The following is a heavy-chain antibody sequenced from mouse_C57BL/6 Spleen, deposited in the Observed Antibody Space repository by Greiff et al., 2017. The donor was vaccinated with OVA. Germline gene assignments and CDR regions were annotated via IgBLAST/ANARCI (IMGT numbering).Heavy chain of an antibody. D-gene: IGHD2-5*01. CDR2: IDPETGGT. CDR3: TRGGPYYSNYLFAY. Sequence: QVQLQQSGAELVRPGASVTLSCTASGYTFTDYEMHWVKQTPVHGLEWIGAIDPETGGTAYNQKFKGKAILTADKSSSTAYMELRSLTSEDSAVYYCTRGGPYYSNYLFAYWGQGTLVTVSA. J-gene: IGHJ3*01. CDR1: GYTFTDYE. V-gene: IGHV1-15*01.